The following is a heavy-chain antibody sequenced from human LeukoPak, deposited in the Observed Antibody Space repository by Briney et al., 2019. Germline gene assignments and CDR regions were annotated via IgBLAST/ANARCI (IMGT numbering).Heavy chain of an antibody. V-gene: IGHV3-7*01. J-gene: IGHJ4*02. CDR2: IKQDGSEK. Sequence: GGSLRLSCAPPGFTFCSYWMSWVRQAPGKGLEWVANIKQDGSEKYYVDSVKGRFTISRDNAKNSLYLQMNSLRAEDTAVYYCARVRTGRFPDYWGQGTLVTVSS. CDR3: ARVRTGRFPDY. CDR1: GFTFCSYW. D-gene: IGHD1-14*01.